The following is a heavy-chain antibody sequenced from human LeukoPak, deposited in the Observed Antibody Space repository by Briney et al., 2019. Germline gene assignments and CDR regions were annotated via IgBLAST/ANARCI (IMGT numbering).Heavy chain of an antibody. CDR1: GGSISSYY. D-gene: IGHD5-12*01. CDR3: ARDGYSGSDAL. CDR2: IYYSGST. Sequence: PSETLSLTCTVSGGSISSYYWSWIRQPPGAGLEWIGYIYYSGSTNYNPSLKSRVTISVDTSQNQFSLKLSSVTAADTAVYYCARDGYSGSDALWGQGTLVTVSS. J-gene: IGHJ4*02. V-gene: IGHV4-59*01.